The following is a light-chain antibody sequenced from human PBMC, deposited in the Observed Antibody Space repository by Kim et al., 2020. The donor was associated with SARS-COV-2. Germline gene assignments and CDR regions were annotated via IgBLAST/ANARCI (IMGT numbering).Light chain of an antibody. CDR3: QSYDATNQV. CDR1: SGNIASNF. J-gene: IGLJ3*02. V-gene: IGLV6-57*01. CDR2: EDY. Sequence: KTVPISSTRSSGNIASNFVQWYQQRPGSSPPIVIYEDYQRPSGVPDRFAGSIDRSANSASLTISGLKTEDEADYYCQSYDATNQVFGGGTQLTVL.